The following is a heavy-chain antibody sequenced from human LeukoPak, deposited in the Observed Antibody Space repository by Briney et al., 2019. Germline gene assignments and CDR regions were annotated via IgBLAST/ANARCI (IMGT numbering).Heavy chain of an antibody. J-gene: IGHJ4*02. Sequence: SATLSLTCTVSGGSIATYYWSWLRQSPGKGLEWIAYIYYGGTNYNPSLKSRVTISVDTSKHQFSLNQRSATAADTAVYYCARGDGYNSGYFEYWGQGTLVTVSS. CDR2: IYYGGT. V-gene: IGHV4-59*01. CDR3: ARGDGYNSGYFEY. D-gene: IGHD5-24*01. CDR1: GGSIATYY.